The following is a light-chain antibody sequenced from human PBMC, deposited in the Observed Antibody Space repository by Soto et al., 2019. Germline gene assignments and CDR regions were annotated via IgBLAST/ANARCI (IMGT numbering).Light chain of an antibody. CDR2: LNSDGSH. CDR3: QTWGTGIQV. V-gene: IGLV4-69*01. Sequence: QLVLTQSPSASASLGASVKLTCTLSSGHNNYAIAWHQQQPEKGPRYLMKLNSDGSHSKGDGIPDRFSGSSSGAERYLTISNLQSEDEADYYCQTWGTGIQVFGGGTKATVL. J-gene: IGLJ3*02. CDR1: SGHNNYA.